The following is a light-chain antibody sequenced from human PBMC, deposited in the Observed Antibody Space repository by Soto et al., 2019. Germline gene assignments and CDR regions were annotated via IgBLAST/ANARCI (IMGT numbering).Light chain of an antibody. CDR3: SSYTSSIS. Sequence: QSALTQPASVSGSPGQSITISGPGTSSDVGGYNYVSWYQQHPGKAPKLMIYDVNTRPSGVSNRFSGSKSGNTASLTISGLQAEDEADYYCSSYTSSISFGGGTKLTVL. V-gene: IGLV2-14*01. CDR1: SSDVGGYNY. J-gene: IGLJ2*01. CDR2: DVN.